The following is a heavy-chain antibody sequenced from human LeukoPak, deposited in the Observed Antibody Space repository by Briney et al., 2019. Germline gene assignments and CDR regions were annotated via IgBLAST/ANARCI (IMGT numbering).Heavy chain of an antibody. V-gene: IGHV4-61*02. Sequence: SETLSLTCTVSGGSISSGSYYWSWIRQPAGKGLEWIGRIYTSGSTNYNPSLKSRVTISVDTSKNQFSLKLSSVTAADTAVYYCATEVGATIRGSGGWFDPWGQGTLVTVSS. CDR3: ATEVGATIRGSGGWFDP. D-gene: IGHD1-26*01. CDR1: GGSISSGSYY. J-gene: IGHJ5*02. CDR2: IYTSGST.